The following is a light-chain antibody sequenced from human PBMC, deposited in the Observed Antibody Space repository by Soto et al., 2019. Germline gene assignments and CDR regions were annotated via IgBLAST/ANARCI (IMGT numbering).Light chain of an antibody. CDR1: SSDVGGYNY. Sequence: QSLLTQPASVSGSPGQSITISCTGTSSDVGGYNYVFWYQHPPGKAPKLMIYDVTNRPSGVSNRFSGSKSGNTASLTISGLQAEDEADYYCTSYTSSSTYVFGTGTKVTVL. J-gene: IGLJ1*01. CDR2: DVT. V-gene: IGLV2-14*03. CDR3: TSYTSSSTYV.